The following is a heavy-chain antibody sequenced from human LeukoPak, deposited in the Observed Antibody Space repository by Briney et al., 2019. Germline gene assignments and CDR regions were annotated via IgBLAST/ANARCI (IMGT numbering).Heavy chain of an antibody. Sequence: GGSLRLSCAASGFTFSSYEMNWVRQAPGKGLEWVSYISSSGSTIYYADSVKGRFTISRDNAKNSLYLQMNSLRAEDTAIYYCARQYYDSSGLDYWGQGTLVTVSS. D-gene: IGHD3-22*01. V-gene: IGHV3-48*03. CDR1: GFTFSSYE. J-gene: IGHJ4*02. CDR3: ARQYYDSSGLDY. CDR2: ISSSGSTI.